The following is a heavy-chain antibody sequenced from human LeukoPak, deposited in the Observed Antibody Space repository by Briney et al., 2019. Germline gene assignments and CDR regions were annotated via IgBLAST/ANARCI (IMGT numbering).Heavy chain of an antibody. CDR3: ASLLSSGWSIDY. Sequence: AAVKVSCKASGYTFTGYYMHWVRQAPGQGLEWVGWINPNSGGTNYAQKFQGRVTMTRDTSISTTYMELSRLRSDDTAVYYCASLLSSGWSIDYWGQGTLVTVSS. CDR1: GYTFTGYY. V-gene: IGHV1-2*02. J-gene: IGHJ4*02. D-gene: IGHD6-19*01. CDR2: INPNSGGT.